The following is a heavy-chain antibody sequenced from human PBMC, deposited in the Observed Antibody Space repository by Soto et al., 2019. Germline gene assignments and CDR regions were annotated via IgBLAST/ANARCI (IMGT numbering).Heavy chain of an antibody. CDR1: GFFFSSYA. Sequence: EVQLLESGGGLVQPGGSLRLSCAASGFFFSSYAMSWVRQAPGKGLEWVSGIGGSGGYKSYADSVKGRFTISRDNSKNTLYLKMARLGAEDTAVYYCAKDAAMVSSTFNYFDYWGQGTLVAVSS. CDR2: IGGSGGYK. CDR3: AKDAAMVSSTFNYFDY. J-gene: IGHJ4*02. D-gene: IGHD6-13*01. V-gene: IGHV3-23*01.